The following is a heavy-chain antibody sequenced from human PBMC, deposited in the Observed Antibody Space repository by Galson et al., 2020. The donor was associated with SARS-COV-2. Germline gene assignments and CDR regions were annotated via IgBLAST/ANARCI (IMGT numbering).Heavy chain of an antibody. CDR3: AREGSKIAVAGTSFDY. V-gene: IGHV4-39*02. D-gene: IGHD6-19*01. CDR2: IHYTGST. Sequence: SETLSLTCTVSGGSISSSSHYWGWIRQPPGKGLEWIGSIHYTGSTYYNPSLKSRVTISVDTSKKQFSLRLRSVTAADTSVYYCAREGSKIAVAGTSFDYWGQGTLVTVSS. CDR1: GGSISSSSHY. J-gene: IGHJ4*02.